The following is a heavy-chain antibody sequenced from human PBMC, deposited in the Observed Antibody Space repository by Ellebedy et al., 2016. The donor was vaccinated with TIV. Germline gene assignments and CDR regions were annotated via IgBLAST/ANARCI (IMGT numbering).Heavy chain of an antibody. CDR2: IDSSGTYI. J-gene: IGHJ3*02. CDR3: AKSTVINPEGDAYDI. Sequence: PGGSLRLSCAASGFTFSSFGMNWVRQPSGKGLEWVSSIDSSGTYIYYADSVKGRFTISRENTKNSLYLHMNSLRAEDTAVYYCAKSTVINPEGDAYDIWGQGTKVTVSS. D-gene: IGHD4-23*01. CDR1: GFTFSSFG. V-gene: IGHV3-21*06.